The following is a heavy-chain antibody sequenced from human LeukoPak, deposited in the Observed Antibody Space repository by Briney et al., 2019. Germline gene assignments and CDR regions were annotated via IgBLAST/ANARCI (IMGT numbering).Heavy chain of an antibody. Sequence: GGSLRLSCAASGFTFSSYAMSWVRQAPGKGLEWVSTISGSGGSTYYADSVKGRFAISRDNSKNTLYLQMNSLRAEDTAVYYCAKYRFGEFGIGYWGQGTLVTVSS. CDR3: AKYRFGEFGIGY. CDR1: GFTFSSYA. D-gene: IGHD3-10*01. V-gene: IGHV3-23*01. CDR2: ISGSGGST. J-gene: IGHJ4*02.